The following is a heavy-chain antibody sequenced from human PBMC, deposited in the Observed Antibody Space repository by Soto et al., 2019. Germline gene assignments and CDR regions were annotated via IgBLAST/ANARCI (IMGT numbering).Heavy chain of an antibody. CDR3: ARQGYYYYYMDV. CDR1: GYTFTSYE. CDR2: MNPNSGNT. J-gene: IGHJ6*03. Sequence: GASVKVSCKASGYTFTSYEINWVRQATGQGLEWMGWMNPNSGNTGYAQKFQGRVTMTRNTSISTAYMELSSLRSEDTAVYYCARQGYYYYYMDVWGKGTTVTVSS. V-gene: IGHV1-8*01.